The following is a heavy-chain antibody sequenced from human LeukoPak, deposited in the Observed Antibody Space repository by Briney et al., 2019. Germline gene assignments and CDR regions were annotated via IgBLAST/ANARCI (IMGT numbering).Heavy chain of an antibody. J-gene: IGHJ4*02. CDR2: IYSSGST. V-gene: IGHV4-39*01. Sequence: SETLSLTCTVSGGSISSSSYYWGWIRQPPGKGLEWIGPIYSSGSTYYNPSLKSRVTISSDTSKNQFSLKLSSVTAADTAVYYCGSGLTDSWGQGILVTVSS. D-gene: IGHD3-10*01. CDR3: GSGLTDS. CDR1: GGSISSSSYY.